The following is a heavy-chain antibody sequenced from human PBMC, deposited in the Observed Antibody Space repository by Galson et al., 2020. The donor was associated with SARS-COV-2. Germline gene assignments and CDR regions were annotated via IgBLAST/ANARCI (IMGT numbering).Heavy chain of an antibody. D-gene: IGHD1-26*01. CDR3: ARDLGYSGRNGYYFDY. CDR1: GFTFSSYA. V-gene: IGHV3-30*04. Sequence: GGSLRLSCAASGFTFSSYAMHWVRQAPGKGLEWVAVITYDGSNKYYADSVKGRFTISRDNSKNTLYLQMNSLRAEDTAVYYCARDLGYSGRNGYYFDYWGQGTLVTVSS. J-gene: IGHJ4*02. CDR2: ITYDGSNK.